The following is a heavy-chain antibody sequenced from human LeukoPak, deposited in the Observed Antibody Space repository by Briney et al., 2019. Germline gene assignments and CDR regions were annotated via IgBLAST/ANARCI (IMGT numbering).Heavy chain of an antibody. CDR2: INPSGGST. CDR3: ARDEKYYDSSGYPLDY. J-gene: IGHJ4*02. CDR1: GYTFTSYY. D-gene: IGHD3-22*01. V-gene: IGHV1-46*01. Sequence: ASVKVSCKASGYTFTSYYMHWVRQAPGQGLEWMGIINPSGGSTSYAQKFQGRVTMTRDTSTSTVYMELSSLRSEDTAVYYCARDEKYYDSSGYPLDYWGQGTLVTVSS.